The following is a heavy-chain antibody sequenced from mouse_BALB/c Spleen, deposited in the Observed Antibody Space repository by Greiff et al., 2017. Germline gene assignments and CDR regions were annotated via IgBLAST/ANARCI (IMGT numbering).Heavy chain of an antibody. V-gene: IGHV14-4*02. CDR1: GFNIKDYY. Sequence: EVQVVESGAELVRSGASVKLSRTASGFNIKDYYMHWVKQRPEQGLEWIGWIDPENGDTEYAPKFQGKATMTADTSSNTAYLQLSSLTSEDTAVHYCNEGLRDYYAMDYWGQGTSVTVSS. CDR3: NEGLRDYYAMDY. CDR2: IDPENGDT. D-gene: IGHD2-4*01. J-gene: IGHJ4*01.